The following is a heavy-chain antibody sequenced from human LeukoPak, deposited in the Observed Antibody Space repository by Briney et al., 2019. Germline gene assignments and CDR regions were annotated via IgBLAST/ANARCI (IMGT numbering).Heavy chain of an antibody. V-gene: IGHV1-8*02. CDR1: GYTFTNYA. J-gene: IGHJ4*02. CDR2: MNPNSGNT. Sequence: ASVKVSCKASGYTFTNYAMHWVRQAPGQRLEWMGWMNPNSGNTGYAQKFQGRVTMTRNTSISTAYMELSSLRSEDTAVYYCARRGGYSSSWYYFDYWGQGTLVTVSS. CDR3: ARRGGYSSSWYYFDY. D-gene: IGHD6-13*01.